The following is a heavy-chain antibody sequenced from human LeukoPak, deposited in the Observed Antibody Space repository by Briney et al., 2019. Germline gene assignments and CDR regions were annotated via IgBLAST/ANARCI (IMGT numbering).Heavy chain of an antibody. CDR2: ISSNGGST. D-gene: IGHD6-6*01. CDR3: ARDSIADSAVDH. V-gene: IGHV3-64*01. Sequence: GGSLRLSCAASGFTFSSYAMHWVRQAPGKGLEYVSAISSNGGSTYYANSVKGRFTISRDNSKNTLYLQMGSLRAEDMAVYYCARDSIADSAVDHWGQGTLVTVSS. J-gene: IGHJ4*02. CDR1: GFTFSSYA.